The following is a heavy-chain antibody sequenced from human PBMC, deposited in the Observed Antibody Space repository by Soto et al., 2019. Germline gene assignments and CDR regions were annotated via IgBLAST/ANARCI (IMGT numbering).Heavy chain of an antibody. CDR1: GDSVSSNSAA. J-gene: IGHJ4*02. CDR3: ARTLPNCSSTSCYAASSDNFDY. V-gene: IGHV6-1*01. D-gene: IGHD2-2*01. Sequence: SQTLSLTCAISGDSVSSNSAAWNWIRQSPSRGLEWLGRTYYRSKWYNDYAVSVKSRITINPDTSKNQFSLQLNSVTPEDTAVYYCARTLPNCSSTSCYAASSDNFDYWGQGTLVTVSS. CDR2: TYYRSKWYN.